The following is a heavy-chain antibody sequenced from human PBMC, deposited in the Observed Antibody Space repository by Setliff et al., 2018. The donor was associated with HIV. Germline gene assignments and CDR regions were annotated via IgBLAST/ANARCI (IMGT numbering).Heavy chain of an antibody. V-gene: IGHV1-3*01. J-gene: IGHJ4*02. Sequence: ASVKVSCKASGYTFTNYAIHWVRQAPGQGLEWMGWINVGNGNTKYSQKFQGRVTITRDTSASTAYMELSSLRSEDTAVYHCARDNRLAGLDYWGQGTLVTVSS. CDR2: INVGNGNT. CDR3: ARDNRLAGLDY. D-gene: IGHD6-19*01. CDR1: GYTFTNYA.